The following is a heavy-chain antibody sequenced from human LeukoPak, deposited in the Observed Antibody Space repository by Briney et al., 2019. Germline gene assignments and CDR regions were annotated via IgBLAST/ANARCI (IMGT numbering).Heavy chain of an antibody. Sequence: SETLSLTCTVSGDSISSNIYYWAWIRQPPGQGLEWIGSIYYSGTTYYNPSLKSRVTISVDTSKNQFSLKLSSVTSADTAVYYCARGSPLGQNWFDPWGQGTLVTVSS. J-gene: IGHJ5*02. CDR2: IYYSGTT. V-gene: IGHV4-39*07. CDR1: GDSISSNIYY. CDR3: ARGSPLGQNWFDP.